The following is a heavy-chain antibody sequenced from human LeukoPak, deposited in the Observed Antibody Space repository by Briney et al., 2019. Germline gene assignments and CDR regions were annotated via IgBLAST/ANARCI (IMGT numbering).Heavy chain of an antibody. V-gene: IGHV3-7*01. CDR3: ARDPGITMERTDY. J-gene: IGHJ4*02. CDR2: INQDGSDK. D-gene: IGHD1-1*01. Sequence: PGESLKISCAASGFTFSNYWMTWVRQAPGKGLEWVVNINQDGSDKYFVDSVKGRFTISRDNAKNSVYLQMNSLRVEDTAVYYCARDPGITMERTDYWGQGTLVTVSS. CDR1: GFTFSNYW.